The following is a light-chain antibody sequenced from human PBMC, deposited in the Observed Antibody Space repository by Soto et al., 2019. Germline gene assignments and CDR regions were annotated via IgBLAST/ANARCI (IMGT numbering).Light chain of an antibody. CDR2: WAS. Sequence: DIVMTQSPDSLAVSLGERATINCKSSQSVLYSSKHKNYLAWYQQKPGQPPKLLVYWASTRESGVPDRFSGNGSGTDFTLTISSLQAEDLAVYYCQQYYNSPFTFGPGTKVDLK. J-gene: IGKJ3*01. V-gene: IGKV4-1*01. CDR3: QQYYNSPFT. CDR1: QSVLYSSKHKNY.